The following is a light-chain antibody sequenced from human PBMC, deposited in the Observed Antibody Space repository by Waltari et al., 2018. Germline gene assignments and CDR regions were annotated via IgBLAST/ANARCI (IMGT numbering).Light chain of an antibody. Sequence: DIHMTQSPSSLSAFVGERVTITCRASQSIRSYVNWYQQKAGKAPQLLIYGASSLQSGVPSRFSGSGSGTDFTLTIRSLQPEDFATYYGQQSLNTPRTFGQGTKVEMK. V-gene: IGKV1-39*01. CDR1: QSIRSY. CDR2: GAS. J-gene: IGKJ1*01. CDR3: QQSLNTPRT.